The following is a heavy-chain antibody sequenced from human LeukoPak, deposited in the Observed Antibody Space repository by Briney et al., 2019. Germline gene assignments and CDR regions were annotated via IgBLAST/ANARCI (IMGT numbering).Heavy chain of an antibody. CDR1: GFTFDDYA. D-gene: IGHD6-19*01. CDR2: ISWNSGSI. J-gene: IGHJ3*02. CDR3: AKDRYSSGSHRAFDI. Sequence: PGGSLRLSCAASGFTFDDYAMHWVRQAPGKGLEWVSGISWNSGSIGYADSVKGRFTISRDNTKNSLYLQMNSLRAEDTALYYCAKDRYSSGSHRAFDIWGQGTMVTVSS. V-gene: IGHV3-9*01.